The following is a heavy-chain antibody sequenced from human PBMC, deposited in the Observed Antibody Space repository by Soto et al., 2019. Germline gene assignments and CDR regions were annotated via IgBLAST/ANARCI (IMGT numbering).Heavy chain of an antibody. V-gene: IGHV2-5*01. Sequence: QITLKESGPTLVKPTQTLTLTCTFSGFSLSTSGLGVGWMRQPPGKALEWLTFIFWNDDKRYSPSLRSRLTISRDTSRNQVVLRMTNMDPEDTATYFCAHSIHSRGYYYFDYWGQGALVTVSS. D-gene: IGHD6-25*01. CDR3: AHSIHSRGYYYFDY. J-gene: IGHJ4*02. CDR2: IFWNDDK. CDR1: GFSLSTSGLG.